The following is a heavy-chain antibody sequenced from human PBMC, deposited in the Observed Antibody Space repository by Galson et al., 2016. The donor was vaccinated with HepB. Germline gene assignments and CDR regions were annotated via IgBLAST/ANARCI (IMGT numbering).Heavy chain of an antibody. CDR3: AKAPEAVASGGYGG. CDR2: ISGSGDTT. J-gene: IGHJ4*02. V-gene: IGHV3-23*01. D-gene: IGHD3-10*01. CDR1: GFTFSSYA. Sequence: SLRLSCAASGFTFSSYAMSWVRQAPGKGLEWVSLISGSGDTTYYSDSVKGRFTISRDNSKNTLYLQMISLRAEDKAVYYCAKAPEAVASGGYGGWGQGTLVTVSA.